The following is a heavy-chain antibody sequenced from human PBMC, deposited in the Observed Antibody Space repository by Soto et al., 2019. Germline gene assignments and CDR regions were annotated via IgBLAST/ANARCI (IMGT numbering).Heavy chain of an antibody. CDR2: ILNSGST. CDR1: GGSISSDRYF. D-gene: IGHD3-10*01. J-gene: IGHJ6*02. Sequence: QVQLQESGPGLVKPSQTLSLTCTVSGGSISSDRYFWSWVRQHPGKGLEWIAYILNSGSTYFNPSLKIRVTISVDTSTSQFSLNLSSVTAADTAVYYCARGHTTFGFYYYGLDVWGQGTTVIVSS. CDR3: ARGHTTFGFYYYGLDV. V-gene: IGHV4-31*03.